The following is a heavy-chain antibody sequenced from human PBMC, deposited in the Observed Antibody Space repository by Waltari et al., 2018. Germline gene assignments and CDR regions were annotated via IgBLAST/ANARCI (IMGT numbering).Heavy chain of an antibody. CDR3: ARRPAYCGGDCYSWVDY. CDR2: IYYSGST. Sequence: QLQLQESGPGLVKPSETLSLTCTVSGGSISSRSYYWGWIRQPPGTGLEWIGSIYYSGSTYYNPSLKSRVTISVDTSKNQFSLKLSSVTAADTAVYYCARRPAYCGGDCYSWVDYWGQGTLVTVSS. J-gene: IGHJ4*02. V-gene: IGHV4-39*01. D-gene: IGHD2-21*02. CDR1: GGSISSRSYY.